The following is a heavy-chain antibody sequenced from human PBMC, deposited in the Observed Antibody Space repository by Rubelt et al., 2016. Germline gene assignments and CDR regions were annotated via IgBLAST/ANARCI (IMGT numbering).Heavy chain of an antibody. CDR1: GGSISSSSYY. CDR2: IYYSGST. Sequence: QLQLQESGPGLVKPSETLSLTCTVSGGSISSSSYYWGWIRQPPGKGLEWIGSIYYSGSTYYNPSLKSRVTISVDTSKNQFSLKLSSVTAADTAVYYCARWGRSRGNAFDIWGQGTMVTVSS. J-gene: IGHJ3*02. D-gene: IGHD3-10*01. V-gene: IGHV4-39*01. CDR3: ARWGRSRGNAFDI.